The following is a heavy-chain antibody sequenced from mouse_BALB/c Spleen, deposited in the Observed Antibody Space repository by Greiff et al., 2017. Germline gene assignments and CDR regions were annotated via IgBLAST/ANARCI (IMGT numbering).Heavy chain of an antibody. J-gene: IGHJ3*01. CDR2: IDPENGDT. D-gene: IGHD2-4*01. CDR1: GFNIKDYY. CDR3: NALYDYEVAY. V-gene: IGHV14-4*02. Sequence: EVQLQQSGAELVRSGASVKLSCTASGFNIKDYYMHWVKQRPEQGLEWIGWIDPENGDTEYAPKFQGKATMTADTSSNTAYLQLSSLTSEDTAVYYCNALYDYEVAYWGQGTLVTVSA.